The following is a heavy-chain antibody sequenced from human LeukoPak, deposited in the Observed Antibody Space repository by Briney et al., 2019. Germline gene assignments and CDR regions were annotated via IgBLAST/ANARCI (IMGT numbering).Heavy chain of an antibody. CDR3: ARQGSYSSSWYNIDY. Sequence: GESLKISCKGSGYNFTNYWIGWVRQMPGKGLEWVGMIYPDDSDTRYSPSFQGQVTISADKSINTACLQWGSLKASDTAMYYCARQGSYSSSWYNIDYWGQGTPDTVSS. CDR2: IYPDDSDT. CDR1: GYNFTNYW. V-gene: IGHV5-51*01. D-gene: IGHD6-13*01. J-gene: IGHJ4*02.